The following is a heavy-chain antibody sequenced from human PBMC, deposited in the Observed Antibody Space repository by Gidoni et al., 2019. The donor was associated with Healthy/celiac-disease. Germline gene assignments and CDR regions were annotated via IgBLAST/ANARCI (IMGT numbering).Heavy chain of an antibody. J-gene: IGHJ3*02. D-gene: IGHD3-22*01. CDR1: GGSIRGSNW. CDR3: ARYASSLGQGPRSPYAFDI. CDR2: IYHSGSP. V-gene: IGHV4-4*02. Sequence: QVQLQESGPGLVKPSGTLSLTCAVSGGSIRGSNWWRWVRQHPGKGLEWIGEIYHSGSPNYNPSLRSRVTISVDKSKTQFSLKLSSVTAADTAVYYCARYASSLGQGPRSPYAFDIWGQGTMVTVSS.